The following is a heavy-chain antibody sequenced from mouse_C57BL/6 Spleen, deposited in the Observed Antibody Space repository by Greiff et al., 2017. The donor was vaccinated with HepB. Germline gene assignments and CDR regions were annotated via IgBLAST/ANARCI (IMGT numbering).Heavy chain of an antibody. CDR1: GYTFTSYW. Sequence: QVQLQQPGAELVMPGASVKLSCKASGYTFTSYWMHWVKQRPGQGLEWIGEIDPSDSYTNYNQKFKGKSTLTVDKSSSTAYMQLSSLTSEDSAVYYCARSGDYDGKGYYYAMDYWGQGTSVTVSS. CDR2: IDPSDSYT. J-gene: IGHJ4*01. D-gene: IGHD2-4*01. V-gene: IGHV1-69*01. CDR3: ARSGDYDGKGYYYAMDY.